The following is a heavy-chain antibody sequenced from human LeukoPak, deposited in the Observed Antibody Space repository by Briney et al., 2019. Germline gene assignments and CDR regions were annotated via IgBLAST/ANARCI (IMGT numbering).Heavy chain of an antibody. Sequence: ASVKVSCKASGYTFTSYYMHWVRQAPGQGLEWMGIINPSGGSTSYAQKFQGRVTMTGDTSTSTVYMELSSLRSEDTAVYYCAGTSSSWYYFDYWGQGTLVTVSS. V-gene: IGHV1-46*01. J-gene: IGHJ4*02. CDR2: INPSGGST. CDR1: GYTFTSYY. D-gene: IGHD6-13*01. CDR3: AGTSSSWYYFDY.